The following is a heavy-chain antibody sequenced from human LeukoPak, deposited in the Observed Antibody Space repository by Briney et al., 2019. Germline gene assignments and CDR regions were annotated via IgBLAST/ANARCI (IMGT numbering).Heavy chain of an antibody. D-gene: IGHD4-11*01. CDR2: MNPNSGNT. CDR1: GYKFTSYD. V-gene: IGHV1-8*01. J-gene: IGHJ6*03. Sequence: ASVKVSCKASGYKFTSYDFNWVRQATGQGLEWMGWMNPNSGNTGYAQKFQGRVTMTRDTSITTAYMELSRLRSEDTAVYYCARGDLFGYSNFYYYMDVWGKGTTVTVSS. CDR3: ARGDLFGYSNFYYYMDV.